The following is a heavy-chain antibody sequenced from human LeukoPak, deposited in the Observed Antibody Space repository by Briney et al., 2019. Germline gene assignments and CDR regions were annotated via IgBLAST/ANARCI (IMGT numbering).Heavy chain of an antibody. CDR2: ISWNGGST. Sequence: GGSLRLSCAASGFTFDDYAMHWVRQAPGKGLEWVSLISWNGGSTYYADSVKGRFSISRDNNKNSLYLQMNSLRAKHTAVYYCARGPNIVGASYFDYWGQGTLVTVSS. J-gene: IGHJ4*01. V-gene: IGHV3-43D*03. CDR3: ARGPNIVGASYFDY. D-gene: IGHD1-26*01. CDR1: GFTFDDYA.